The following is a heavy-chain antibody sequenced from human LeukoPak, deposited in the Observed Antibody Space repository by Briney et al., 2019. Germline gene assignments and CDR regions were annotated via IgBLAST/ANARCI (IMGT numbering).Heavy chain of an antibody. D-gene: IGHD1-26*01. Sequence: ASVKVSCKASGGTFSSYAISWVRQAPGQGLEWMGGIIPIFGTANYAQKFQGRVTITADESTSTAYMELSSLRSEDTAVYYCARMMELQSPFDYWGQGTLVTVSS. CDR1: GGTFSSYA. V-gene: IGHV1-69*13. CDR3: ARMMELQSPFDY. CDR2: IIPIFGTA. J-gene: IGHJ4*02.